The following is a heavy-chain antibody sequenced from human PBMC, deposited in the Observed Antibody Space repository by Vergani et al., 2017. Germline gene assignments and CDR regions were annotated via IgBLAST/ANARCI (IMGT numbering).Heavy chain of an antibody. CDR3: TRAAAKGPGNTYSYYGMDV. Sequence: QAHLVQSGAEVKKPGASVKVSCRAPGHTFSNYYMYWVRQAPGLGLEWMGIINPSDGSASYAQKFQGRVTLTRDTSTSTVYMNLRSLRSEDTAVYYCTRAAAKGPGNTYSYYGMDVWGQGTTVTVSS. J-gene: IGHJ6*02. V-gene: IGHV1-46*03. CDR2: INPSDGSA. D-gene: IGHD3-10*01. CDR1: GHTFSNYY.